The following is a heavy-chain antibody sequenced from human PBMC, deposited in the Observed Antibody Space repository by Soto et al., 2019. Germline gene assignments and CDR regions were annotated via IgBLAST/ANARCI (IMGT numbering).Heavy chain of an antibody. Sequence: GGSLRLSCAASGLTVSNNYMKWVRQAPGKGLEWVSAISGSGGSTYYADSVKGRFTISRDNSKNTLYLQMNSLRAEDTAVYYCAKKPVDTAMVRPFYYYGMDVWGQGTTVTVSS. D-gene: IGHD5-18*01. CDR3: AKKPVDTAMVRPFYYYGMDV. CDR1: GLTVSNNY. V-gene: IGHV3-23*01. CDR2: ISGSGGST. J-gene: IGHJ6*02.